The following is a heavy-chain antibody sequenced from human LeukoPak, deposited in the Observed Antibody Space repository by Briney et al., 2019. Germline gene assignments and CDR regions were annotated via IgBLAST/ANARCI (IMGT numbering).Heavy chain of an antibody. J-gene: IGHJ6*02. Sequence: SETLSLTCTVSGGSISSGGYYGSWIRQHPGKGLEWIGYIYHSGGTFYNPSLKSRVSISVDTSKNQFSLKLSSVTAADTAVYYCASSEATTTPPPYGMDVWGQGTTVTVSS. V-gene: IGHV4-31*03. CDR3: ASSEATTTPPPYGMDV. CDR1: GGSISSGGYY. D-gene: IGHD5-12*01. CDR2: IYHSGGT.